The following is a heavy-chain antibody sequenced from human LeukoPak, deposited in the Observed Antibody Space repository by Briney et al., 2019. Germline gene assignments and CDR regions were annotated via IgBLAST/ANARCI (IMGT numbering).Heavy chain of an antibody. J-gene: IGHJ3*02. CDR2: IIPIFGTA. CDR3: ARDRYDFWSGPIDAFDI. V-gene: IGHV1-69*06. D-gene: IGHD3-3*01. CDR1: GYTFTGYY. Sequence: SVKVSCKASGYTFTGYYMHWVRQAPGQGLEWMGGIIPIFGTANYAQKFQGRVTITADKSTSTAYMELSSLRSEDTAVYYCARDRYDFWSGPIDAFDIWGQGTMVTVSS.